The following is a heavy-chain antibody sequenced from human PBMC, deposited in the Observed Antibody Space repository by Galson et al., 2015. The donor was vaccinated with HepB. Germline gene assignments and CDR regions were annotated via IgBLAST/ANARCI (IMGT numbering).Heavy chain of an antibody. CDR2: ISTNGATI. CDR3: ARVATSDYGDHSHFDY. CDR1: GFTFSAYT. J-gene: IGHJ4*02. D-gene: IGHD4-17*01. V-gene: IGHV3-48*01. Sequence: SLRLSCAASGFTFSAYTMNWVRRAPGKGLESIAYISTNGATIYYADSVKGRFTVSRDNARNSLYLQMNSLRVEDTAVFYCARVATSDYGDHSHFDYWGQGTLVTVSS.